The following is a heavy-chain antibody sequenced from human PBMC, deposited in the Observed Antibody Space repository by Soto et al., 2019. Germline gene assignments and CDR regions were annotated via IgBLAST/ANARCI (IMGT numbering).Heavy chain of an antibody. CDR2: TYYRSKWST. Sequence: SQTLSLPCAISGDSVSSKSAAWTWIRQATSRGLEWLGRTYYRSKWSTDYAVSLRGRITGNPDSSKNQFSQRLTSVTPEDTAVYYCARALAGSYDYWGQGTPVTVSS. V-gene: IGHV6-1*01. CDR1: GDSVSSKSAA. D-gene: IGHD3-10*01. J-gene: IGHJ4*02. CDR3: ARALAGSYDY.